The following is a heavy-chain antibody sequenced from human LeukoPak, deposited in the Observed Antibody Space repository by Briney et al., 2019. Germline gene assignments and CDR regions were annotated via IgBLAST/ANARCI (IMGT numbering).Heavy chain of an antibody. CDR2: IYYSGST. Sequence: SETLSLTCTVSGGSISSSSYYWGWIRQPPGKGLEWIGSIYYSGSTYYNPSLKSRVTMSVDTSKNQFSLKLSSVTAADTAVYYCARDRGQIDYWGQGTLVTVSS. CDR3: ARDRGQIDY. J-gene: IGHJ4*02. D-gene: IGHD3-16*01. CDR1: GGSISSSSYY. V-gene: IGHV4-39*07.